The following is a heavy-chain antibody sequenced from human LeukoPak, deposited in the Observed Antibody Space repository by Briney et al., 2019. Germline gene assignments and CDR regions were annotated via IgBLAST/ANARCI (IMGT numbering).Heavy chain of an antibody. Sequence: GGSLRLSCAASGFTFSTYWMHWVRQAPGKGLVWVSRIRPEGTTTAYADSVKGRFTISRDNAKSTLFLQMNSLSAEGTAVYYCARDLDWILFDYWGQGTLVTVSS. V-gene: IGHV3-74*03. CDR2: IRPEGTTT. CDR1: GFTFSTYW. D-gene: IGHD3-9*01. CDR3: ARDLDWILFDY. J-gene: IGHJ4*02.